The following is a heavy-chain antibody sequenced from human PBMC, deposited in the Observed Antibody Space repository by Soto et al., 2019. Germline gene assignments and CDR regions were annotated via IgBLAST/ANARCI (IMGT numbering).Heavy chain of an antibody. Sequence: EVQLVESGGGLVQPGRSLRLSCAASGFTFDDYAMHWVRQAPGKGLEWVSGISWNSGSIGYADSVKGRFTISRDNAKNSLYLQMNSLRAEDTALYYCAKDMGSCSSTSCYALSFDYWGQGTLVTVSS. J-gene: IGHJ4*02. CDR1: GFTFDDYA. CDR2: ISWNSGSI. V-gene: IGHV3-9*01. CDR3: AKDMGSCSSTSCYALSFDY. D-gene: IGHD2-2*01.